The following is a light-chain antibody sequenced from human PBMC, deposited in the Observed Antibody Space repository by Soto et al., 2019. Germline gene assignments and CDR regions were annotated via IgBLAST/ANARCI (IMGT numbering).Light chain of an antibody. CDR1: QSVSNNY. CDR3: QQYVSSPLT. J-gene: IGKJ4*01. CDR2: GAS. Sequence: IVLTQSPGTLSFSPGEVATLSCRASQSVSNNYLAWYQQKPVQAPRLVISGASSRATAIPDRFSGSGSGTDFTLTISRLEPEDFAVYYCQQYVSSPLTFGGGTKVDIK. V-gene: IGKV3-20*01.